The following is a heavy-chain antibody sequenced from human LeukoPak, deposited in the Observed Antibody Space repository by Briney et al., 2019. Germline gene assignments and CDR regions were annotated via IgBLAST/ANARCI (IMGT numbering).Heavy chain of an antibody. D-gene: IGHD2-21*02. Sequence: SETLSLTCAVYGGSFSGYYWSWIRQPPGKGLEWIGEINHSGSTNYNPSLKSRVTISVDTSKNQFSLKLSSVTAADTAVYYCARRRHPHIVVVTAIRGTWFDPWGQGTLVTVSS. CDR1: GGSFSGYY. CDR2: INHSGST. V-gene: IGHV4-34*01. J-gene: IGHJ5*02. CDR3: ARRRHPHIVVVTAIRGTWFDP.